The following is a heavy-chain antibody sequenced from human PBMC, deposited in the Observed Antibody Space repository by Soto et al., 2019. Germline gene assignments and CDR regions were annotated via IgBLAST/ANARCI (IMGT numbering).Heavy chain of an antibody. CDR3: ARGGGYDFWSGQYYYYGLDV. CDR2: IRSSGTTI. V-gene: IGHV3-11*01. J-gene: IGHJ6*02. D-gene: IGHD3-3*01. CDR1: GFTFSDYY. Sequence: QVQLVESGGGLVKPGGSLRLSCVVSGFTFSDYYMTWIRQAPGKGLEWISYIRSSGTTIYYADSVKGRFTISRDNANNSMFLQRSRRRGEDTAVYYCARGGGYDFWSGQYYYYGLDVWGQGTTVTVSS.